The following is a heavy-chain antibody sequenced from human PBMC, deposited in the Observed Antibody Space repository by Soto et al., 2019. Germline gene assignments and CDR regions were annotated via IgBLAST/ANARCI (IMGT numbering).Heavy chain of an antibody. V-gene: IGHV1-3*01. CDR2: INGGSGNT. Sequence: AAVKVSCKSSGFTFTSYAIHWLRQAPGQRPQWMGWINGGSGNTKYSQDFQGRVTFTRDTFATTAYLELSSLRSEDTAVYYCARVPPWGNSAGDYYIQHYDSWGQGTPVTVSS. J-gene: IGHJ4*02. CDR1: GFTFTSYA. CDR3: ARVPPWGNSAGDYYIQHYDS. D-gene: IGHD3-10*01.